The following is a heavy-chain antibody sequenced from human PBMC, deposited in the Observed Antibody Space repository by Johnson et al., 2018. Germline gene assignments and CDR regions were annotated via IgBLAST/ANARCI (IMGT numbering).Heavy chain of an antibody. D-gene: IGHD2-2*01. Sequence: VQLVQSGGGLVHXGGSLRLSCEASGFSLSDYWMHWVRQAPGQCLAWVTRSESVGSGITYADSVTGRFTTPRDKSKNTLFLHIKRLRAEETAWNFCTRDSYQAELYYGMGLWGHGTTVTVSS. CDR3: TRDSYQAELYYGMGL. V-gene: IGHV3-74*01. J-gene: IGHJ6*02. CDR2: SESVGSGI. CDR1: GFSLSDYW.